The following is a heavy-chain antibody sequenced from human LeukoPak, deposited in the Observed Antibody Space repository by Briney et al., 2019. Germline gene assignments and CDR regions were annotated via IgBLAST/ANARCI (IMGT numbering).Heavy chain of an antibody. CDR2: IYTSGST. J-gene: IGHJ4*02. CDR3: AGVSASSGWYDFDY. V-gene: IGHV4-4*07. D-gene: IGHD6-19*01. CDR1: GGSISSYY. Sequence: SETLSLTCTVSGGSISSYYWSWIRQPAGKGLEWIGRIYTSGSTNYNPSLKSRVTMSVDTSKNQFSLKLSSVTAADTAVYYCAGVSASSGWYDFDYWGQGTLVTVSS.